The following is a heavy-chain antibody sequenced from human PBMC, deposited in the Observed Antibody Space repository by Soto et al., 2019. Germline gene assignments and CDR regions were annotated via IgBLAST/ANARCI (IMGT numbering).Heavy chain of an antibody. V-gene: IGHV3-74*01. CDR3: ARDYSSYGPFDY. D-gene: IGHD5-18*01. CDR2: INSDGSST. Sequence: SLRLSCAASGFTFSSYWMHWVRQAPGKGLVWVSRINSDGSSTSYADSVKGRFTISRDNAKNTLYLQMNSLRAEDTAVYYCARDYSSYGPFDYWGQGTLVTVSS. CDR1: GFTFSSYW. J-gene: IGHJ4*02.